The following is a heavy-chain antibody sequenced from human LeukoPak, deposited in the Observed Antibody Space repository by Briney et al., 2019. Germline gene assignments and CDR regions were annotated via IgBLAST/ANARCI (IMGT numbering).Heavy chain of an antibody. J-gene: IGHJ4*02. CDR1: GGSLSYYY. Sequence: SETLSLTCAVYGGSLSYYYWSWIRQSPEKGLEWIGEINRSGSTNYNPSLKSRVSISVDTSKNQFSLKLSYVTAADTAVYYCARGGFYCGDDCYVDYWGQGTLVTVSS. D-gene: IGHD2-21*02. CDR3: ARGGFYCGDDCYVDY. V-gene: IGHV4-34*01. CDR2: INRSGST.